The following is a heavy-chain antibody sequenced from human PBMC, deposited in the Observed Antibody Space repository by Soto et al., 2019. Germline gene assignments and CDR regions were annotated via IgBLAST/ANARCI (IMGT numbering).Heavy chain of an antibody. Sequence: GGSLRLSCAASGFTFSSYWMSWVRQAPGKGLEWVANIKQDGSEKYYVVSVKGRFTISRDNAKNSLYLQMISLRAEDVAVYYCAGNGENYDIVTGYYSIDYWGQGTLVTVSS. CDR2: IKQDGSEK. CDR1: GFTFSSYW. V-gene: IGHV3-7*01. D-gene: IGHD3-9*01. CDR3: AGNGENYDIVTGYYSIDY. J-gene: IGHJ4*02.